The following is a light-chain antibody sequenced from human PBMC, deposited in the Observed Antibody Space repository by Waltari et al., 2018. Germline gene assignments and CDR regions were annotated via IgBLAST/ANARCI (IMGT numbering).Light chain of an antibody. CDR3: QQYNRWPPLT. CDR1: QNIDNN. CDR2: GAS. V-gene: IGKV3-15*01. J-gene: IGKJ4*01. Sequence: EVVMTQSPAALSVSPGERVTLSCKASQNIDNNLAWYQQKPGQSPRLLIYGASTRATGVPARFSGSGSGTEFTLTISSLQSEDCAVFYCQQYNRWPPLTFGGGTKEEIK.